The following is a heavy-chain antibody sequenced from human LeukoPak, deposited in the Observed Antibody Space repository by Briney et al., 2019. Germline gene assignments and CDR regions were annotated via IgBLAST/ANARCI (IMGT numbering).Heavy chain of an antibody. CDR2: TYYRSKWYN. Sequence: SQTLSLTCAISGDSVSTNSAAWNWIRQSPSRGLEWLGSTYYRSKWYNDCAVSVKSRITINPDTSKNQFSLQLNTVTPEDTAVYYCARDKGGSGYDHLDSWGQGTLVTVSS. CDR3: ARDKGGSGYDHLDS. D-gene: IGHD5-12*01. V-gene: IGHV6-1*01. J-gene: IGHJ4*02. CDR1: GDSVSTNSAA.